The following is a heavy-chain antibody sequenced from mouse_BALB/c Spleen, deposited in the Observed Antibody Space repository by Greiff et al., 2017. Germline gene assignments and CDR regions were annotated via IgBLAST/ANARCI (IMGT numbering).Heavy chain of an antibody. V-gene: IGHV1S132*01. CDR2: IFPGTGTT. CDR3: ARFWDGAMDY. J-gene: IGHJ4*01. D-gene: IGHD4-1*01. CDR1: GYTFTSYW. Sequence: QVQLQQSGAELVKPGASVKLSCKTSGYTFTSYWIQWVKQRPGQGLGWIGEIFPGTGTTYYNEKFKGKATLTIDTSSSTAYMQLSSLTSEDSAVYFCARFWDGAMDYWGQGTSVTVSS.